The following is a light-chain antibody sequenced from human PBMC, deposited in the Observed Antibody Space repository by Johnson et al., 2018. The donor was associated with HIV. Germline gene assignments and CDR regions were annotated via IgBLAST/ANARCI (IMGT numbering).Light chain of an antibody. J-gene: IGLJ1*01. V-gene: IGLV1-51*01. CDR3: GTWDSRLYV. Sequence: QSVLTQPPSVSAAPGQKVTISCSGSSSNIGNNYVSWYQQLPGTAPKLLIYDNNKRPSGIPDRFSGSKSGKSATLGITGLQTGAEADYYCGTWDSRLYVFGTGTKVTVL. CDR2: DNN. CDR1: SSNIGNNY.